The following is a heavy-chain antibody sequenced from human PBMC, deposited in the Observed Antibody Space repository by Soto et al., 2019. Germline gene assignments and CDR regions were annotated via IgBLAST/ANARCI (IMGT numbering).Heavy chain of an antibody. Sequence: ASVKVSCKASGYIFTSYYMYWVRQAPGQGLEWMGIINPSGGSTSYAQKFLGRVTMTRDTSTSTVYMELSSLRSEDTAVYYCARVEMATIKGNAFDISGQGTMVTVSS. CDR3: ARVEMATIKGNAFDI. J-gene: IGHJ3*02. CDR2: INPSGGST. CDR1: GYIFTSYY. V-gene: IGHV1-46*01. D-gene: IGHD5-12*01.